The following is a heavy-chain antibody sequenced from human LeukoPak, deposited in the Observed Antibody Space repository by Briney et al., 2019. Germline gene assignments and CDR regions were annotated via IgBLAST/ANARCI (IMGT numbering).Heavy chain of an antibody. J-gene: IGHJ4*02. Sequence: PGRSLRLSCAASGFTFDDYAMHWVRQAPGKGLEWVSGISWNSGSIGYADSVKGRFTISRDNSKNTLYLQMNSLRAEDTAVYYCAKGVVTAHYYFDYWGQGTLVTVSS. CDR1: GFTFDDYA. V-gene: IGHV3-9*01. D-gene: IGHD2-21*02. CDR3: AKGVVTAHYYFDY. CDR2: ISWNSGSI.